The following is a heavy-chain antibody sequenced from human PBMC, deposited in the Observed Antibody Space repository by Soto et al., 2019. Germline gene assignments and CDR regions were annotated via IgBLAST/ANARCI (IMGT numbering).Heavy chain of an antibody. V-gene: IGHV1-69*01. CDR1: GGTFSSYA. CDR3: ARAYYYDSSGYYYYYGMDV. Sequence: QVQLVQSGAEVKKPGSSVKVSCTASGGTFSSYAISWVRQAPGQGLEWMGGIIPIFGTANYAQKFQGRVTITADESTSTAYMELSSLRSEDTAVYYCARAYYYDSSGYYYYYGMDVWGQGTTVTVSS. J-gene: IGHJ6*02. D-gene: IGHD3-22*01. CDR2: IIPIFGTA.